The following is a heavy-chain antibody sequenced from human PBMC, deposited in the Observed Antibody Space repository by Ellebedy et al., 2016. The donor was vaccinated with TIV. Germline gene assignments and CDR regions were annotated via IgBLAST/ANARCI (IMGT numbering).Heavy chain of an antibody. CDR1: GGSISSGGYS. D-gene: IGHD4-23*01. J-gene: IGHJ4*02. V-gene: IGHV4-30-2*01. CDR2: IYHSGST. Sequence: LRLXXAVSGGSISSGGYSWSWIRQPPGKGLEWIGYIYHSGSTYYNPSLKSRVTISVDRSKNQFSLKLSSVTAADTAVYYCARGYGVAGGNSPDYFDYWGQGTLVTVSS. CDR3: ARGYGVAGGNSPDYFDY.